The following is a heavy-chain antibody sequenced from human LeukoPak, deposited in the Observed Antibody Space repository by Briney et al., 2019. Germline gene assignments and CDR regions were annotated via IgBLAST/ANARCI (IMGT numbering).Heavy chain of an antibody. V-gene: IGHV3-9*01. CDR2: ISWNSGSI. J-gene: IGHJ6*02. CDR3: AKEGSITSYGMDV. D-gene: IGHD3-3*01. CDR1: GFTFDDCA. Sequence: PGGSLRLSCAASGFTFDDCAMHWVRQAPGKGLEWVSGISWNSGSIGYADSVKGRFTISRDNAKNSLYLQMNSLRAEDTAVHYCAKEGSITSYGMDVWGQGTTVTVSS.